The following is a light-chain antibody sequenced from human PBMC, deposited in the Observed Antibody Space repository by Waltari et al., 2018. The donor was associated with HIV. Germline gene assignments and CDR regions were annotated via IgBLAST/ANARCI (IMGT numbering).Light chain of an antibody. V-gene: IGLV1-51*01. Sequence: QSVLTQPPSVSAAPGQKVTISCSGSSSTIGHNYVSWYQQLPGTAPKLLIYDSNKRPSGIPDRFSGSKSGTSATLGITGLQTGDEAGYYCGTWDSSLSAYVFGTGTKVTVL. CDR3: GTWDSSLSAYV. J-gene: IGLJ1*01. CDR2: DSN. CDR1: SSTIGHNY.